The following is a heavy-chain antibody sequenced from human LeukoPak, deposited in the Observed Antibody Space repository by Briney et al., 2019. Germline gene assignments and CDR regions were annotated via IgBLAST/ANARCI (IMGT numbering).Heavy chain of an antibody. J-gene: IGHJ6*02. CDR3: ARMEQADSSSYGMDV. CDR2: ISAYNGNT. D-gene: IGHD6-6*01. CDR1: GYTFTSYG. V-gene: IGHV1-18*01. Sequence: ASVKVSCKASGYTFTSYGISWVRQAPGQGLEWMGWISAYNGNTNYAQKLQGRVTMTTDTSTSTAYMELRSLRSDDTAVYYCARMEQADSSSYGMDVWGQGTTVTVSS.